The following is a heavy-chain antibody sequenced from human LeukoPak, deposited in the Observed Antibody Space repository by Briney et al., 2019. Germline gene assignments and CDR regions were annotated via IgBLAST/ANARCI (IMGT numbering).Heavy chain of an antibody. V-gene: IGHV3-9*01. J-gene: IGHJ4*02. Sequence: GGSLRLSCAASGFTFDDYAMHWVRQAPGKGLEWVSGISWNSGSIGYADSVKGRFTISRDNAKNSLYLQMDSLRPEDTALYYCAKVDDSSGYGYDYWGQGTLVTVSS. CDR1: GFTFDDYA. CDR2: ISWNSGSI. D-gene: IGHD3-22*01. CDR3: AKVDDSSGYGYDY.